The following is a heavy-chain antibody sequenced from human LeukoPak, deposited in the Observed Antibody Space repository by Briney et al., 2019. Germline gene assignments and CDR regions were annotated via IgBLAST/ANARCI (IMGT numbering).Heavy chain of an antibody. V-gene: IGHV1-46*01. Sequence: ASVKVSCKASGYTFTSYYMHWVRQAPGQGLEWMGIINPSGGCTSYAQKFQGRVTMTRDMSTSTVYMELSSLRSEDTAVYYCARDPNTYYDILTGYYYYYYMDVWGKGTTVTVSS. CDR1: GYTFTSYY. CDR2: INPSGGCT. CDR3: ARDPNTYYDILTGYYYYYYMDV. J-gene: IGHJ6*03. D-gene: IGHD3-9*01.